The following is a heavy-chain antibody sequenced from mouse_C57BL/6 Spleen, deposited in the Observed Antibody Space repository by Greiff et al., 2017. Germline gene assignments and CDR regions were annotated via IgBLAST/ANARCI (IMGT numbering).Heavy chain of an antibody. CDR1: GFTFSSYA. Sequence: EVQRVESGGGLVKPGGSLKLSCAASGFTFSSYAMSWVRQTPEKRLEWVATISDGGSYTYYPDNVKGRFTISRDNAKNNLYLQMSHLKSEDTAMYYCARDRGGYSDYWGQGTTLTVSS. D-gene: IGHD2-3*01. J-gene: IGHJ2*01. CDR3: ARDRGGYSDY. V-gene: IGHV5-4*01. CDR2: ISDGGSYT.